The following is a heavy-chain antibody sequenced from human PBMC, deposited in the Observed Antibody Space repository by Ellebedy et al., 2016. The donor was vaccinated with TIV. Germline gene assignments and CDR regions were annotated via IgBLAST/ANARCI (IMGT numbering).Heavy chain of an antibody. Sequence: ASVKVSCKASGYIFTGYYMHWVRQAPGQGLEWMGIINPSGGSTSYAQKFQGRVTMTRDTSTSTVYMELRSLRSDDTAVYYCARDRRSGNYGAFDIWGQGTMVTVSS. CDR2: INPSGGST. CDR3: ARDRRSGNYGAFDI. CDR1: GYIFTGYY. D-gene: IGHD1-26*01. V-gene: IGHV1-46*01. J-gene: IGHJ3*02.